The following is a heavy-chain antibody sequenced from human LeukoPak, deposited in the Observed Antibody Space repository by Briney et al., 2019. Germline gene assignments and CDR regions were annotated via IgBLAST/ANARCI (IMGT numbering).Heavy chain of an antibody. D-gene: IGHD3-10*01. Sequence: PGGSLRLSCAASGFTFSSYAMSWVRQAPGKGLEWVSAISGSGGSTYYADSVKGRFTISRDNSKNTLYLQMNSLRAEDTAVYYCAKDPTRYYYGSGSYYYYFDYWGQGTLVTVSS. V-gene: IGHV3-23*01. CDR2: ISGSGGST. J-gene: IGHJ4*02. CDR1: GFTFSSYA. CDR3: AKDPTRYYYGSGSYYYYFDY.